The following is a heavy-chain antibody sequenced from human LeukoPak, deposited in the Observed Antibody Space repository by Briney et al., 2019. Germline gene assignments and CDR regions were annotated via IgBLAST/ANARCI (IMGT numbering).Heavy chain of an antibody. CDR2: IYQSGST. Sequence: PSQTLSLTCAVSGGSISSVANSWSWIRQPPGRGLEWIGYIYQSGSTYYNPSLKSRVTISIDRSKNQFSLNLTSVAAADTAVYYCARRPSGSFFDYWGQGTLVTVSS. CDR3: ARRPSGSFFDY. V-gene: IGHV4-30-2*01. D-gene: IGHD3-10*01. J-gene: IGHJ4*02. CDR1: GGSISSVANS.